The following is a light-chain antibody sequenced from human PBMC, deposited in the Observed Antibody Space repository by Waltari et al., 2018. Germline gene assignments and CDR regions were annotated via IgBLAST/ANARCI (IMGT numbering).Light chain of an antibody. Sequence: DIQMTQSPSTLSASVGDRVNITCRASQDISCWLAWYQQKPGKTPKLLIYKASSLQSGVPSRFSGSGSGTEFTLTISSLQPDDFATYYCQQYNSYSPFGQGTMLEIK. J-gene: IGKJ2*01. CDR3: QQYNSYSP. CDR2: KAS. V-gene: IGKV1-5*03. CDR1: QDISCW.